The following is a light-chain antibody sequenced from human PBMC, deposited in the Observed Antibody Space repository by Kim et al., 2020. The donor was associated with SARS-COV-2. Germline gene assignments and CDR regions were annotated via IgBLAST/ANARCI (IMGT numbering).Light chain of an antibody. CDR2: WAP. V-gene: IGKV4-1*01. CDR1: QSVLYSSNNKNY. J-gene: IGKJ4*01. CDR3: QQYYSTPLT. Sequence: ATINCKSSQSVLYSSNNKNYLAWYQQKPGQPPKLLIYWAPTRESGVPDRFSGSGSGTDFTLTISSLQAEDVAVYYCQQYYSTPLTFGGGTKVDIK.